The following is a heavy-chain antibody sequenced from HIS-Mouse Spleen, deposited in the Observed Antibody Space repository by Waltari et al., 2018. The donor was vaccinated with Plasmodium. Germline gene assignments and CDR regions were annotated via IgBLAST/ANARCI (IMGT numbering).Heavy chain of an antibody. CDR3: ASSWYWYFDL. V-gene: IGHV3-7*01. CDR1: GFTFSGYW. Sequence: EVQLVESGGGLVQPGGSLRLSCAASGFTFSGYWMSWVRQAPGKGVEWVANIKQDGSEKYYVDSVKGRFTISRDNAKTSLYLQMNSLRAEDTAVYYCASSWYWYFDLWGRGTLVTVSS. J-gene: IGHJ2*01. D-gene: IGHD6-13*01. CDR2: IKQDGSEK.